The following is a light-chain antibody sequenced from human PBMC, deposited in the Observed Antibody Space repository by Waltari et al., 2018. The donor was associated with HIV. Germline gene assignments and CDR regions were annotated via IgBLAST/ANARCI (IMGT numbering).Light chain of an antibody. CDR1: SPNIGKTY. V-gene: IGLV1-51*01. Sequence: QSVLTPPPSVSAAPGQKVTIPCSGSSPNIGKTYVSWYQQLPGTAPKLLIYDNNKRPSGIPDRFSGSKSGTSATLGITGLQTGDEADYYCGTWDSSLSAYVFGTGTKVTVL. J-gene: IGLJ1*01. CDR3: GTWDSSLSAYV. CDR2: DNN.